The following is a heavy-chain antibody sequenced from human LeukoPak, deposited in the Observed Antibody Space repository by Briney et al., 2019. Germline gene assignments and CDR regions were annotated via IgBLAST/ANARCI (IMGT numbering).Heavy chain of an antibody. D-gene: IGHD3-22*01. Sequence: SETLSLTCAVYGGSFSGYYWGWIRQPPGKGLEWIGEINHSGGTNYNPSLKSRVTISVDTSKNQFSLKLSSVTAADTAVYYCARGGNYYDSSGGSDYWGQGTLVTVSS. CDR1: GGSFSGYY. CDR3: ARGGNYYDSSGGSDY. V-gene: IGHV4-34*01. J-gene: IGHJ4*02. CDR2: INHSGGT.